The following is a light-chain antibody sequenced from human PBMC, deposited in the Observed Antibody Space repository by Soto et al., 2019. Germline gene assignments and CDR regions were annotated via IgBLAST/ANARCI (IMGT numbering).Light chain of an antibody. Sequence: DIQLTQSPSFLSASVGDRVTITCRASQGISTYLAWYLQRPGKAPKLLIYGASTFQSGVPSRFGGNGSGTEYTLTISSLEPEDFRTYYCQQLNSAWYAFGQGTKVEIK. J-gene: IGKJ2*01. V-gene: IGKV1-9*01. CDR2: GAS. CDR3: QQLNSAWYA. CDR1: QGISTY.